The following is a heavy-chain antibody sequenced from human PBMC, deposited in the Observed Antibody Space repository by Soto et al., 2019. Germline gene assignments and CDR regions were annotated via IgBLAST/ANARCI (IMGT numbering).Heavy chain of an antibody. J-gene: IGHJ5*02. V-gene: IGHV5-51*01. CDR3: ARHLGYCSSTSCYAEGSFDP. Sequence: LGESLKISCKGSGYSFTSYWIGWVRQMPGKGLEWMGIIYPGDSDTRYSPSFQGQVTISADKSISTAYLQWSSLKASDTAMYYCARHLGYCSSTSCYAEGSFDPWGQGTLVTVSS. CDR2: IYPGDSDT. CDR1: GYSFTSYW. D-gene: IGHD2-2*01.